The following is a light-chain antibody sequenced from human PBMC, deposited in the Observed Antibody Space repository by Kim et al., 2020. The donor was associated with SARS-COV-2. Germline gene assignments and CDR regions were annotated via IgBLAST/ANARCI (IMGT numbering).Light chain of an antibody. CDR1: SSDLGGYNY. Sequence: GQSITISGTGTSSDLGGYNYVSWYQQHPGKAPKLMIYDVSNRPSGVSNRFSGSKSGNTASLTISGLQAEDEADYYCSSYTSSSTWVFGGGTQLTVL. CDR3: SSYTSSSTWV. V-gene: IGLV2-14*03. CDR2: DVS. J-gene: IGLJ3*02.